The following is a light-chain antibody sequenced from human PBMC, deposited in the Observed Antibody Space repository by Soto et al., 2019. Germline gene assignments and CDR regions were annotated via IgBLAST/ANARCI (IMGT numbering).Light chain of an antibody. V-gene: IGKV1-5*03. CDR1: KSIGDS. Sequence: DVQMTQSPSTVSASIGDRVTITCRARKSIGDSLAWYQQKPGKGPKVLIYRASSLKRGVPSRFSGSGAGTDFTLTISSLQPDDSGTYNCQQYHTYSLTFGQGTRVEIK. CDR3: QQYHTYSLT. J-gene: IGKJ1*01. CDR2: RAS.